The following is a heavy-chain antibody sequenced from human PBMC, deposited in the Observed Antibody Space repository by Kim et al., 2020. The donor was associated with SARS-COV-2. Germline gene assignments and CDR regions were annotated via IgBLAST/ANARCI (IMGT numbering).Heavy chain of an antibody. CDR3: ARDCSSTSCYDY. Sequence: GRINPNSGGTNYAQKSQGRVTMTRDTSISTAYMELSRLRSDDTAVYYCARDCSSTSCYDYWGQGTLVTVSS. CDR2: INPNSGGT. J-gene: IGHJ4*02. V-gene: IGHV1-2*06. D-gene: IGHD2-2*01.